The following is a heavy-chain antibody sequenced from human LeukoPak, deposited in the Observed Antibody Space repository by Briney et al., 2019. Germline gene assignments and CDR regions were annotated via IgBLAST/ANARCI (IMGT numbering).Heavy chain of an antibody. J-gene: IGHJ3*02. D-gene: IGHD2-15*01. CDR3: AREVWCSGDTCYRYAFDI. CDR2: VSPYSGKT. Sequence: ASVKVSCKASGYPFSDYGIIWVRQAPGQGLEWMAYVSPYSGKTEYAQKIQGRVTVATDTSTSTAYMELRNLRSDDTALYYCAREVWCSGDTCYRYAFDIWGQGTMVTVSS. V-gene: IGHV1-18*01. CDR1: GYPFSDYG.